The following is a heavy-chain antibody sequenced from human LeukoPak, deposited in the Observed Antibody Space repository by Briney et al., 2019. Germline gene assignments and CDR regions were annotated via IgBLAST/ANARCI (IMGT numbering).Heavy chain of an antibody. CDR2: IYYSGST. CDR3: ARALKDYDILTGYDY. V-gene: IGHV4-31*03. CDR1: GGSISSGGYY. Sequence: PSETLSLTCTVSGGSISSGGYYWSWIRQHPGKGLEWIGYIYYSGSTYYNPSLKSRVIISVDTSKNQFSLKLSSVTAADTAVYYCARALKDYDILTGYDYWGQGTLVTVSS. D-gene: IGHD3-9*01. J-gene: IGHJ4*02.